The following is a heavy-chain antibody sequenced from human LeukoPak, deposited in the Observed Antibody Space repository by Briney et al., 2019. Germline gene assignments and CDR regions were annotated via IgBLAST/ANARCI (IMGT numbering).Heavy chain of an antibody. CDR3: AKDGLRFLGWLLYFDY. J-gene: IGHJ4*02. V-gene: IGHV3-23*01. D-gene: IGHD3-3*01. CDR2: ISGSGGST. Sequence: GGSLRLSCAASGFTFSSYAMSWVRQAPGKGLEWVSAISGSGGSTYYADSVKGRFTISRDNSKNTLYLQMNSLRAGDTAVYYCAKDGLRFLGWLLYFDYWGQGTLVTVSS. CDR1: GFTFSSYA.